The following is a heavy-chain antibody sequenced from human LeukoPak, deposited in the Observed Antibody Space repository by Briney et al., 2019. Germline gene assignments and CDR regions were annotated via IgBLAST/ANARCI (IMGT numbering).Heavy chain of an antibody. J-gene: IGHJ3*02. CDR2: ISGSGGST. CDR1: GFTFSSYA. Sequence: PGGSLRLSCAASGFTFSSYAMSWVHQAPGKGLEWVSAISGSGGSTYYADSVKGRFTISRDNSKNTLYLQMNSLRAEDTAVYYCARDSGWYSRQGDAFDIWGQGTMVTVSS. CDR3: ARDSGWYSRQGDAFDI. V-gene: IGHV3-23*01. D-gene: IGHD6-19*01.